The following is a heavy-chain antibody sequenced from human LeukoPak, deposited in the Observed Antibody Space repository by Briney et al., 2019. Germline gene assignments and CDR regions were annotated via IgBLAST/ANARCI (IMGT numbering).Heavy chain of an antibody. CDR1: GGSVSSYY. D-gene: IGHD3-3*01. V-gene: IGHV4-59*02. CDR2: FSYSGST. J-gene: IGHJ6*02. Sequence: PSETLSLTCTVSGGSVSSYYWSWIRQPPGKGLEWIGYFSYSGSTNYNPSLESRVTISVDTSKNQFSLKLSSVTAADTAVYYCARGPLKNYDFWSGYSNYYYYGMDVWGQGTTVTVSS. CDR3: ARGPLKNYDFWSGYSNYYYYGMDV.